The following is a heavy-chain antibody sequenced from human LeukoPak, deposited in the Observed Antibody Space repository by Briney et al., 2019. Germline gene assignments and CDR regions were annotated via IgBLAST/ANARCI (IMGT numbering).Heavy chain of an antibody. J-gene: IGHJ4*02. CDR2: IKEDGSAK. D-gene: IGHD5-24*01. V-gene: IGHV3-7*01. CDR1: GFTFSSYG. Sequence: GGSLRLSCAASGFTFSSYGMHWVRQAPGKGLEWVANIKEDGSAKNYVGSVKGRFTVSRDNAKKSVYLEMNSLRAEDTAVYYCARDRAYNRFDYWGQGTLVTVSS. CDR3: ARDRAYNRFDY.